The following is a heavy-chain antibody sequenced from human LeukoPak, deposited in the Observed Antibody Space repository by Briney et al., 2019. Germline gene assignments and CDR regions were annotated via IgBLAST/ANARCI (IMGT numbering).Heavy chain of an antibody. CDR3: ARVFSDGSGSYHFDY. D-gene: IGHD3-10*01. J-gene: IGHJ4*02. CDR1: GYTFTSYG. V-gene: IGHV1-18*01. Sequence: GASVKVSCKASGYTFTSYGISWVRQAPGQGLEWMGWISAYNGNTNYAQKLQGRVTMTTDTSTSTAYMELRSLRSDDTAVYYCARVFSDGSGSYHFDYWGQGTLVTVSS. CDR2: ISAYNGNT.